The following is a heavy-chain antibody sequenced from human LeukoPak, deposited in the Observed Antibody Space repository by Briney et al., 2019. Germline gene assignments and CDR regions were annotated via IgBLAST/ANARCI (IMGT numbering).Heavy chain of an antibody. J-gene: IGHJ4*02. Sequence: SETLSLTCSVSAGSISSYYWSWIRQPPGKGLEWIGYIYYSGSTNYNPSLKSRVTISVDTSKNQFSLKLSSVTAADTAVYYCASTNDNYYDSSGQFDYWGQGTLVTVSS. D-gene: IGHD3-22*01. CDR3: ASTNDNYYDSSGQFDY. CDR1: AGSISSYY. V-gene: IGHV4-59*01. CDR2: IYYSGST.